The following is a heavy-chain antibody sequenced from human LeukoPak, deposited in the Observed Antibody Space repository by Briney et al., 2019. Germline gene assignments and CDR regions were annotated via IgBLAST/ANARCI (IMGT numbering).Heavy chain of an antibody. V-gene: IGHV3-48*04. CDR1: GFTFSSYS. Sequence: GGSLRLSCAASGFTFSSYSMNWVRQAPGKGLEWVSYISSSSSTIYYADSVKGRFTISRDNAKNSLYLQMNSPRAEDTAVYYCARLRSHALGYCSGGSCYAPNNWFDPWGQGTLVTVSS. CDR3: ARLRSHALGYCSGGSCYAPNNWFDP. J-gene: IGHJ5*02. CDR2: ISSSSSTI. D-gene: IGHD2-15*01.